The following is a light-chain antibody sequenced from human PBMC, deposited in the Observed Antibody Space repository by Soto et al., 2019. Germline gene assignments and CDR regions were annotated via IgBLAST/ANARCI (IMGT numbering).Light chain of an antibody. CDR3: QQSYSTPPEYT. Sequence: DIQMTQSPSSLSASVGDRVTITCRAGQSINTYLNWYQQKPGKAPNLLIYAASNLQSGVPSMFSGSGSGTHSTLTIDSLQSGDSASYFCQQSYSTPPEYTFGQGTKLEIK. CDR1: QSINTY. J-gene: IGKJ2*01. CDR2: AAS. V-gene: IGKV1-39*01.